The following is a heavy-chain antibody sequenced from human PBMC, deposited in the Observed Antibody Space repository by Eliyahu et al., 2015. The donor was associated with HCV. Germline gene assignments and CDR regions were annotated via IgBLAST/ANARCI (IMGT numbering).Heavy chain of an antibody. Sequence: QVQLQESGPGLVKPSETLSLTCTVXGGSITTYYWXWIRQPPGKGLEWIGYIHYSGSTNYNPXLKSRVTISVDTSKNQFSLNLTSVTAADTAVYYCASGGGGIAVTGTGGWFDPWGQGTLVTVSS. CDR1: GGSITTYY. V-gene: IGHV4-59*01. CDR3: ASGGGGIAVTGTGGWFDP. CDR2: IHYSGST. D-gene: IGHD6-19*01. J-gene: IGHJ5*02.